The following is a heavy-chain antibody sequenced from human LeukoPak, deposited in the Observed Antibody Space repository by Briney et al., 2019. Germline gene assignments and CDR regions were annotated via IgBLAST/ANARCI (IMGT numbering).Heavy chain of an antibody. CDR3: AWSRFLEWLFGYYYYYMDV. D-gene: IGHD3-3*01. V-gene: IGHV1-18*01. CDR1: GYTFTSYG. CDR2: ISAYNGNT. J-gene: IGHJ6*03. Sequence: ASVKVSCKASGYTFTSYGISWVRQAPGQGLEWMGWISAYNGNTNYAQKLQGRVTMTTDTSTSTAYMELRSLRSDDTAVYYCAWSRFLEWLFGYYYYYMDVWGKGTTVTVSS.